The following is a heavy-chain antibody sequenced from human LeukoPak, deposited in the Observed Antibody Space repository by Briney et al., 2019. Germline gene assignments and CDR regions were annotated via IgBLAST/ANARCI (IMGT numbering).Heavy chain of an antibody. D-gene: IGHD3-22*01. J-gene: IGHJ4*02. CDR2: IHTSGST. V-gene: IGHV4-4*07. CDR3: ARSSIRYYDSSSYSH. CDR1: GRSISSYY. Sequence: SQTLSLTWTVSGRSISSYYWRWVRQPAGKVREWVGCIHTSGSTNYNPSLKSRVTIAVDTSNSQFVLKLSSVTAAKTAMYYWARSSIRYYDSSSYSHWGQGALVTVSS.